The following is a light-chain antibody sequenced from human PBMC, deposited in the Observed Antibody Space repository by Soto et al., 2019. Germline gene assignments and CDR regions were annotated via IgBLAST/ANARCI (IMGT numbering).Light chain of an antibody. CDR2: AAS. CDR3: QKYNSALWT. J-gene: IGKJ1*01. Sequence: DIQMTQSPSSLSASVGDRVNMSCRASQGISNYLVWYQQKPGKVPKLLIYAASTLQSGVPSRFSGSGSGTDFTLTISSLQPEDVATYYCQKYNSALWTFGQGTNVEIK. CDR1: QGISNY. V-gene: IGKV1-27*01.